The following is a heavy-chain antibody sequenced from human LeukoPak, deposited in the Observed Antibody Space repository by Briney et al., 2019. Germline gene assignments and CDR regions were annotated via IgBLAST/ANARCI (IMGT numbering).Heavy chain of an antibody. CDR3: ANRDIVATIYYGMDV. V-gene: IGHV3-30-3*01. Sequence: PGRSLRLSCAASGFTFSSYAMHWVRQAPGKGLEWVAVISYDGSNKYYADSVKGRFTISRDNSKNTLYLQMNSLRAEDTAVYYCANRDIVATIYYGMDVWGQGTTVTVSS. CDR1: GFTFSSYA. CDR2: ISYDGSNK. J-gene: IGHJ6*02. D-gene: IGHD5-12*01.